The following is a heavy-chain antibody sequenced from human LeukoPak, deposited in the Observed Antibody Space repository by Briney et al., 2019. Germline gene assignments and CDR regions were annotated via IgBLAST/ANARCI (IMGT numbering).Heavy chain of an antibody. D-gene: IGHD3-22*01. V-gene: IGHV1-2*02. Sequence: SXXVSCKASGYTFTGYYIHWVRQAPGQGLEWMGWINPNSSGTNYAQKFQGRVTMTRDTSISTAYMELSRLRSDDAAVYYCARDTRYYYDSSAYYRSYAFDIWGQGTMVTVSS. CDR2: INPNSSGT. J-gene: IGHJ3*02. CDR1: GYTFTGYY. CDR3: ARDTRYYYDSSAYYRSYAFDI.